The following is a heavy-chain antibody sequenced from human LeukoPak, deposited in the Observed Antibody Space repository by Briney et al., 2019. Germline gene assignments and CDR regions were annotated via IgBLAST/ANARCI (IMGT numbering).Heavy chain of an antibody. Sequence: SLRLSCAASGFTFDDYAMHWVRQAPGKGLEWVSGISWNSGSIGYADSVKGRFTISRDNAKNSLYLQMNSLRAEDTALYYCAKDMSYYGSGSYPFDYWGQGTLVTVSS. J-gene: IGHJ4*02. CDR1: GFTFDDYA. CDR2: ISWNSGSI. V-gene: IGHV3-9*01. D-gene: IGHD3-10*01. CDR3: AKDMSYYGSGSYPFDY.